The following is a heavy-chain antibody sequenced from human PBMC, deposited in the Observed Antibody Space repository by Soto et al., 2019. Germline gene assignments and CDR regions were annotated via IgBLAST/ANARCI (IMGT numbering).Heavy chain of an antibody. J-gene: IGHJ4*02. V-gene: IGHV3-9*01. D-gene: IGHD6-19*01. CDR1: GFTFDDYA. CDR3: AKDALRSIAVAGTGFDY. Sequence: EVQLVESGGGLVQPGRSLRLSCAASGFTFDDYAMHWVRQAPGKGLEWVSGISWNSGSIGYADSVKGRFTISRDNAKNSLYLQMNSLRAEDTALYFCAKDALRSIAVAGTGFDYWGQGTLVTVSS. CDR2: ISWNSGSI.